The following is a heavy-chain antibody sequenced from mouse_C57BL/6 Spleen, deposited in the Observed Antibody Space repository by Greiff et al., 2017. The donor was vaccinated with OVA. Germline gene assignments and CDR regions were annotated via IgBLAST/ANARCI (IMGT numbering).Heavy chain of an antibody. CDR2: IDPSDSYT. Sequence: QVQLQQPGAELVMPGASVKLSCKASGYTFTSYWMHWVKQRPGQGLEWIGEIDPSDSYTNYNQKFKGKSTLTVDKSSSSAYMPLCSLTSEDSAVYYCARSYDGYPFANWGEETLVTVSA. CDR3: ARSYDGYPFAN. D-gene: IGHD2-3*01. CDR1: GYTFTSYW. J-gene: IGHJ3*01. V-gene: IGHV1-69*01.